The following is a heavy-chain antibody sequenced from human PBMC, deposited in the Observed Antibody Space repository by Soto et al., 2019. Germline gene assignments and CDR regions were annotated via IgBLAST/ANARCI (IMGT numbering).Heavy chain of an antibody. Sequence: QVQLVASGGGVVQPGRSLRLSCAASGFTFSSYAMHWVRQAPGKGLEWVAVISYDGSNKYYADSVKGRFTISRDNSKNTLYLQMNSLRAEDTAVYYCAREGDYGDYYWGQGTLVTVSS. CDR1: GFTFSSYA. CDR3: AREGDYGDYY. D-gene: IGHD4-17*01. V-gene: IGHV3-30-3*01. J-gene: IGHJ4*02. CDR2: ISYDGSNK.